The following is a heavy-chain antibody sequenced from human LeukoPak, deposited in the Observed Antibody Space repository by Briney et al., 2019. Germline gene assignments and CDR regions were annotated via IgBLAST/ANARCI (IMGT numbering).Heavy chain of an antibody. Sequence: SETLSLTCTVSGGSISSGSYHWNWIRQPAGKGLEWIGRIYTSGDTNYNPSLKSRVTISVDTSKNQFSLKLSSVTAADTAVYYCATTDLEAFDIWGQGTMVTVSS. CDR3: ATTDLEAFDI. CDR1: GGSISSGSYH. V-gene: IGHV4-61*02. CDR2: IYTSGDT. D-gene: IGHD4-11*01. J-gene: IGHJ3*02.